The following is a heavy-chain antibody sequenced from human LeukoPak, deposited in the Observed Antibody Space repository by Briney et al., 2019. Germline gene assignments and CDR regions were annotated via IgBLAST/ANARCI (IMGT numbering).Heavy chain of an antibody. Sequence: GGSLRLSCAASGFTVSSNYMSWVRQAPGKGLEWVSVIYSGGSTYYADSVKGRFTISRHNSKNTLYLQMNSLRAEDTAVYYCARALGYYDILTGYYGIGYWGQGTLVTVSS. V-gene: IGHV3-53*04. CDR1: GFTVSSNY. D-gene: IGHD3-9*01. CDR2: IYSGGST. CDR3: ARALGYYDILTGYYGIGY. J-gene: IGHJ4*02.